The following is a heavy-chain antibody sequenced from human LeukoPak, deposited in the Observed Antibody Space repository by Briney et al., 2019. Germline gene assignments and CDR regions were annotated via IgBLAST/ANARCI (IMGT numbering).Heavy chain of an antibody. D-gene: IGHD2-21*01. V-gene: IGHV3-48*04. CDR1: GFTFKTYA. Sequence: QPGGSLRLSCAASGFTFKTYAMNWVRQVPGKGPEWVSSMSGSGSSTDYADSVKGRFTISRDNAKNSLYLQMNSLRAEDTAVYYCARVGHMGYYYGMDVWGQGTTVTVSS. CDR3: ARVGHMGYYYGMDV. J-gene: IGHJ6*02. CDR2: MSGSGSST.